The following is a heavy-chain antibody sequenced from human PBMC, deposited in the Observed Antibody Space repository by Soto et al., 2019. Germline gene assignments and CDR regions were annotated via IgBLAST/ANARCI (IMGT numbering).Heavy chain of an antibody. D-gene: IGHD4-4*01. Sequence: SETLSLTCAVYGESFSGYYWSWIRQPPEKGLEWIGEINHRGSSNYNSSLKSRVTISVDTSKNQFSLKLTSVTAADTAVYYCARGGQRNTALTTLNYWGQGTLVTVSS. V-gene: IGHV4-34*01. CDR1: GESFSGYY. CDR2: INHRGSS. CDR3: ARGGQRNTALTTLNY. J-gene: IGHJ4*02.